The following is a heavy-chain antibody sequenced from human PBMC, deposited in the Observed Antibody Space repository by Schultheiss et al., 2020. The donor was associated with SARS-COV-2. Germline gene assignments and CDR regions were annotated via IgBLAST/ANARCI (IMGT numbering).Heavy chain of an antibody. J-gene: IGHJ4*02. CDR2: ISAYNGNT. Sequence: ASVKVSCKASGYTFTSYGISWVRQAPGQGLEWMGWISAYNGNTNYAQKLQGRVTMTTDTSTSTAYMELRSLRSDDTAVYYCARGWDYYDSSGYPFDYWGQGTLVTVSS. CDR3: ARGWDYYDSSGYPFDY. D-gene: IGHD3-22*01. V-gene: IGHV1-18*01. CDR1: GYTFTSYG.